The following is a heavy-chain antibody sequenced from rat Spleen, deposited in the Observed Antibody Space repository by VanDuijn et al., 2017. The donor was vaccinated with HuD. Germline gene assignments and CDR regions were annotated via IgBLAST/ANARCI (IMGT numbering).Heavy chain of an antibody. CDR1: GFTFSNYG. CDR2: ISPSGGST. CDR3: ATDLISYYSSYISYVMDA. V-gene: IGHV5-19*01. J-gene: IGHJ4*01. Sequence: EVQLVESGGGLVQPGRSLKLSCAASGFTFSNYGMHWIRQAPTKGLEWVASISPSGGSTYYRDSVKGRFTISRDNAKSTLYLQMDSLRSEDTATYYCATDLISYYSSYISYVMDAWGQGASVTVSS. D-gene: IGHD1-2*01.